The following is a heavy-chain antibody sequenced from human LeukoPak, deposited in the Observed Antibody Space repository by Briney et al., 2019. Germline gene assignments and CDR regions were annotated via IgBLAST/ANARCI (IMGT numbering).Heavy chain of an antibody. CDR3: ARRGPSGYRYMDV. Sequence: GGSLRLSCAASGFTFSSYEMNWVRQAPGKGLEWVSYISSSGSTIYYADSVKGRFTISRDNAKNSLYLQMNSLRAEDTAVYYCARRGPSGYRYMDVWGKGTTVTVSS. J-gene: IGHJ6*03. V-gene: IGHV3-48*03. CDR1: GFTFSSYE. D-gene: IGHD5-18*01. CDR2: ISSSGSTI.